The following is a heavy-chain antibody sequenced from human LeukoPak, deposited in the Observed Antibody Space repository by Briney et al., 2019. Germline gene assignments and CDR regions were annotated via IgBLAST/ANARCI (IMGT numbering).Heavy chain of an antibody. D-gene: IGHD3-3*01. CDR1: GGSFSGYY. CDR3: ARADDFWSKYAGFDP. Sequence: SETLSLTCAVYGGSFSGYYWSWIRQPPGKGLEWIGEINHSGSTNCNPSLKSRVTISVDTSKNQFSPKLSSVTAADTAVYYCARADDFWSKYAGFDPWGQGTLVTVSS. V-gene: IGHV4-34*01. CDR2: INHSGST. J-gene: IGHJ5*02.